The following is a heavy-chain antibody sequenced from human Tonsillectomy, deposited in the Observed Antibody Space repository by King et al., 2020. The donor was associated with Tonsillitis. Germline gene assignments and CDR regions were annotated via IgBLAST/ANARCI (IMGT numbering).Heavy chain of an antibody. CDR3: AKGNVDYRGIACPRSYCYYGMDV. Sequence: VQLVESGGGLVQPGGSLRLSCVASGFTFSSYGMSWVRQAPGKGLEWVSVISGSGGKTYYADPVKGRFTISRNNSKNTLSLQVKSLRTEDTAVYYCAKGNVDYRGIACPRSYCYYGMDVWGQGTTVTVSS. CDR2: ISGSGGKT. J-gene: IGHJ6*02. V-gene: IGHV3-23*04. CDR1: GFTFSSYG. D-gene: IGHD3-10*01.